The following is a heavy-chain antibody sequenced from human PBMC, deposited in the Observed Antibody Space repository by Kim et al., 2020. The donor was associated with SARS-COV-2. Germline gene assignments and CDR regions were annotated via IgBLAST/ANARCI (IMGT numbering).Heavy chain of an antibody. CDR1: GGSISSYY. D-gene: IGHD2-2*01. Sequence: SETLSLTCTVSGGSISSYYWSWIRQPPGKGLEWIGYIYYIGSTNYNPSLKSRVTISVDTSKNQFSLKLSSVTAADTAVYYCARDLGVVPAAVGGMDVWGQGTTVTVSS. CDR3: ARDLGVVPAAVGGMDV. CDR2: IYYIGST. J-gene: IGHJ6*02. V-gene: IGHV4-59*01.